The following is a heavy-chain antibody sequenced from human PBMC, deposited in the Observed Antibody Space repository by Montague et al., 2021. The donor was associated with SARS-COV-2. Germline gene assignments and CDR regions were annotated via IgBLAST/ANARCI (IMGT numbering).Heavy chain of an antibody. CDR3: AREPPYRSNLASFDY. J-gene: IGHJ4*02. CDR2: IYYSGST. CDR1: GASITRTTYY. D-gene: IGHD6-13*01. V-gene: IGHV4-39*07. Sequence: SETLSLTCAVSGASITRTTYYWGWIRQPPGKGLEWMGSIYYSGSTYYNPSLKSRVTMSLDTSKNQFSLNLTSVTAADTAVYYCAREPPYRSNLASFDYWGQGALVSVSS.